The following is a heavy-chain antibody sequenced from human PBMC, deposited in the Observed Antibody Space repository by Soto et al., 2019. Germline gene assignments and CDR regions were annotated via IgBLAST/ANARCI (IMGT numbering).Heavy chain of an antibody. CDR3: AHRREYCSCCSCYYFDY. CDR1: GFSLSTSGVG. Sequence: QITLKESGPTLVKPTQTLTLTCTFSGFSLSTSGVGVGWIRQPPGKALEWLALIYWDDDKRYSPSLKSRLTNPKDTSKNQVVLKMTHMDPVETAKYYCAHRREYCSCCSCYYFDYWGQGTLVTVSS. J-gene: IGHJ4*02. V-gene: IGHV2-5*02. CDR2: IYWDDDK. D-gene: IGHD2-15*01.